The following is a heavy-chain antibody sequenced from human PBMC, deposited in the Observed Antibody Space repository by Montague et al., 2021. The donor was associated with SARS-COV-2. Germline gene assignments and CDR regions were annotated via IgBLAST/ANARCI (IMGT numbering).Heavy chain of an antibody. CDR2: IYPGDSDT. Sequence: QSGAEVKKPGESLKISCKGSGYSFTSYWIGWVRQMPGKGLEWMGIIYPGDSDTRYSPSFQGQVTISADKSISTAYLQWSSLKASDTAMYYCARERRITIFGVVIEDAFDIGGQGTMVTGSS. D-gene: IGHD3-3*01. J-gene: IGHJ3*02. CDR3: ARERRITIFGVVIEDAFDI. CDR1: GYSFTSYW. V-gene: IGHV5-51*03.